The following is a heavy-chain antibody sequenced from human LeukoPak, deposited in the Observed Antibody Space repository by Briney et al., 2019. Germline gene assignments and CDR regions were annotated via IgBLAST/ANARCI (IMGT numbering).Heavy chain of an antibody. CDR1: GYSFTGYW. CDR3: ARQIDVGLDCTSTRCNSARYFDY. CDR2: IYPGDSDT. Sequence: GESLKISCKGSGYSFTGYWIGWVRQMPGKGLEWMGIIYPGDSDTRYSPSFQGQVTISADKSISTAYLQWSSLKASDTAIYYCARQIDVGLDCTSTRCNSARYFDYWGQGTLVSVSS. J-gene: IGHJ4*02. V-gene: IGHV5-51*01. D-gene: IGHD2-2*01.